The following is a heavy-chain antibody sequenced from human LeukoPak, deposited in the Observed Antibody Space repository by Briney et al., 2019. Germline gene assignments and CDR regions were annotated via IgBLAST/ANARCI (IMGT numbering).Heavy chain of an antibody. CDR3: ARVRSYGTFDY. Sequence: PGGSLRLSCAASGFTVSSNYMSWVRQAPGKGLEWGSVIYSGGSTYYADSVKGRFTISRDNSKNTLYLQMSSLRAEDTAVYYCARVRSYGTFDYWGQGTLVTVSS. V-gene: IGHV3-53*01. D-gene: IGHD5-18*01. CDR2: IYSGGST. J-gene: IGHJ4*02. CDR1: GFTVSSNY.